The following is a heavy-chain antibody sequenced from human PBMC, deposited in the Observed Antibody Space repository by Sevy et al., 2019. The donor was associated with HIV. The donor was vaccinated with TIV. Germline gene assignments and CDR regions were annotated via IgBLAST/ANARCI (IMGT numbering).Heavy chain of an antibody. CDR2: IWYDGSNK. CDR3: AWRSIAARAERGYYYYYYGMDV. V-gene: IGHV3-33*01. D-gene: IGHD6-6*01. CDR1: GFTFSSYG. Sequence: GGSLRLSCAASGFTFSSYGMHWVRQAPGKGLEWVAVIWYDGSNKYYADSVKGRFTISRDNSKNTLYLQMNSLRAEDAAVYYCAWRSIAARAERGYYYYYYGMDVWGQGTTVTVSS. J-gene: IGHJ6*02.